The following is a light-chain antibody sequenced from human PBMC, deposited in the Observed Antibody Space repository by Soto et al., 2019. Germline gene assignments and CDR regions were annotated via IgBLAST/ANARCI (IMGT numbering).Light chain of an antibody. CDR3: QQYGSSPSWK. Sequence: IVLTQSPGTLSLSPGERATLSCRASQSVSSSYLAWYQQKPGQAPRLLIYGASSRATVIPDRFSGSGSGTDFTLTISRLEPEDFAVYYCQQYGSSPSWKFGQGTNVDIK. CDR2: GAS. V-gene: IGKV3-20*01. J-gene: IGKJ1*01. CDR1: QSVSSSY.